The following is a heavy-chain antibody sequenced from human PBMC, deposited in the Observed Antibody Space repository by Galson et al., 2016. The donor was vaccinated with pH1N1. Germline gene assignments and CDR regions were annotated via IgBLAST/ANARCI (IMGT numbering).Heavy chain of an antibody. CDR3: ARGPVYWYFDL. Sequence: SLKLSCKASGYTLTSYAINWVRQATGQGLEWMGWMNPNNGNADYAPTFQGRVTLTRNASINTAYMETSSQTSEDTAVYYCARGPVYWYFDLWGRGTPVIVSS. V-gene: IGHV1-8*01. J-gene: IGHJ2*01. CDR1: GYTLTSYA. CDR2: MNPNNGNA.